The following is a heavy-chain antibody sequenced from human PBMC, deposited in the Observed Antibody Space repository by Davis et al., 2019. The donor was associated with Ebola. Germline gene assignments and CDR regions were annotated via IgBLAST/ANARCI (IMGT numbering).Heavy chain of an antibody. CDR1: GFTFSSYA. D-gene: IGHD2-2*01. V-gene: IGHV3-30*18. CDR3: AKGGDYCTSSSCPPYYYYYMDV. Sequence: GESLKISCAASGFTFSSYAMSWVRQAPGKGLEWVALISFDGSHTYYADSVKGRFTISRDNSKNTLFLQMNSLRAEDTAVYYCAKGGDYCTSSSCPPYYYYYMDVWGKGTTVTVSS. CDR2: ISFDGSHT. J-gene: IGHJ6*03.